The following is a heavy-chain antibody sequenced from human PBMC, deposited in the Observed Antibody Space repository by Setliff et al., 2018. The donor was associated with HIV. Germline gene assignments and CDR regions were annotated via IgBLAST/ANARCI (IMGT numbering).Heavy chain of an antibody. CDR2: IRYDGSNE. V-gene: IGHV3-30*02. J-gene: IGHJ4*02. Sequence: PGGSLRLSCAASGFNFNDYGMHWVRQAPGKGLEWVAFIRYDGSNEHYADSVKGRFTISRDNARDSLYLQMNSLRAEDTAVYYCAREPSGSLDNWGQGTLVTVSS. CDR1: GFNFNDYG. CDR3: AREPSGSLDN.